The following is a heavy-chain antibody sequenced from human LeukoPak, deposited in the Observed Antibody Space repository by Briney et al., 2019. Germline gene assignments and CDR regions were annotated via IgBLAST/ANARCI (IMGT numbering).Heavy chain of an antibody. CDR1: GGSFSGYY. CDR2: INHSGST. J-gene: IGHJ6*02. CDR3: ASLRIAAAGNPNYYYYYGMDV. D-gene: IGHD6-13*01. V-gene: IGHV4-34*01. Sequence: SEALPLTCAVCGGSFSGYYWSWIRQPPGKGLEGIGDINHSGSTNYNPSLNSRVTIYVDTSKNQFSPKLSSVPAADTAVYYCASLRIAAAGNPNYYYYYGMDVWGQGTTVTVSS.